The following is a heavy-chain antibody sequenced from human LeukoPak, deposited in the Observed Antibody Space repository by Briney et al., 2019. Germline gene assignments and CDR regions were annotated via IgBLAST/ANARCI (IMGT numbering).Heavy chain of an antibody. CDR2: IRYDGSNK. D-gene: IGHD3-3*01. V-gene: IGHV3-30*02. CDR1: GFTFSSYG. J-gene: IGHJ6*03. Sequence: GGSLRLSCAASGFTFSSYGMHWVRQAPGKGLEWVAFIRYDGSNKYYADSVKGRFTISRDNSKNTLYLQMNSLRAEDTAVYYCAKGPVAGYDFWSGPLQTSYYTDVWGKGTTVTVSS. CDR3: AKGPVAGYDFWSGPLQTSYYTDV.